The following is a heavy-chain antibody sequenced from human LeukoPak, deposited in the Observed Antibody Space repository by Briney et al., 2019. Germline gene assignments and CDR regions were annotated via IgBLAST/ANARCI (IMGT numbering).Heavy chain of an antibody. D-gene: IGHD1-1*01. CDR3: ARLRRRGTNYFDY. CDR1: GDSISSGNY. CDR2: IYYSGST. Sequence: SETLSLTCTVSGDSISSGNYWGWIRQPPGKGLEWIGYIYYSGSTNYKSSLKSRVTISVDTSKNQFSLKLSSVTAADTAVYYCARLRRRGTNYFDYWGQGTLVTVSS. V-gene: IGHV4-61*05. J-gene: IGHJ4*02.